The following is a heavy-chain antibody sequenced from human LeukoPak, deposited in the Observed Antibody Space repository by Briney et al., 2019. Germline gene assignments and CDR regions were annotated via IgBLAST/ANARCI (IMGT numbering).Heavy chain of an antibody. V-gene: IGHV3-21*01. CDR2: ISSSSSYI. CDR1: GSSFRSYA. Sequence: GGSLRLSCEASGSSFRSYAMNWVRQAPGKGLEWVSTISSSSSYIYYADSVKGRFTISRDNAKNSLYLQMNSLRAEDTAVYYCARDDYVDYWGQGTLVTVSS. J-gene: IGHJ4*02. CDR3: ARDDYVDY.